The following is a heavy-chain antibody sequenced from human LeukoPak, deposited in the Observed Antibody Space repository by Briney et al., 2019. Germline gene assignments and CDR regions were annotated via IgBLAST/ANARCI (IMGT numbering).Heavy chain of an antibody. CDR3: AKDQIVVVVGPFDY. V-gene: IGHV3-23*01. Sequence: PGGSLRLSCAASGFSFSSYAMSWVRQAPGEGLEWVSTISGSGSSTYYADSVKGRFTISRDNSKNTLYLQMNSLRAEDTAVYYCAKDQIVVVVGPFDYWGQGTLVTVSS. CDR2: ISGSGSST. CDR1: GFSFSSYA. J-gene: IGHJ4*02. D-gene: IGHD2-15*01.